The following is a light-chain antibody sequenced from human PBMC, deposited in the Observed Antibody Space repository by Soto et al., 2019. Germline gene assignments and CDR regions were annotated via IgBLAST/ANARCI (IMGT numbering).Light chain of an antibody. CDR3: SSYAGSNDVV. V-gene: IGLV2-8*01. Sequence: QSALTQPPSASGSPGQSVTISCTGTSSDVGRFIFVSWFQQHPGKAPKPLIYEVTKRPSGVPDRFSASKSGNTASLTVSGLQAEDEADYYCSSYAGSNDVVFGGGTKLTVL. CDR1: SSDVGRFIF. J-gene: IGLJ2*01. CDR2: EVT.